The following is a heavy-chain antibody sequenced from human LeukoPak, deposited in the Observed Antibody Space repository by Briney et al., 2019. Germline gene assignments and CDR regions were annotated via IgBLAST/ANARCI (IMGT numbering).Heavy chain of an antibody. Sequence: GGSLRLSCAASGFTFSNAWMSWVRQAPGKGLEWVGRIKGKTDGGTTGYAAPVKGRFTISRDDSKNTLYLQMNSLKTEDTAVYYCTTDCGGDCYDAFDIWGQGTMVTVSS. J-gene: IGHJ3*02. CDR3: TTDCGGDCYDAFDI. V-gene: IGHV3-15*01. CDR2: IKGKTDGGTT. D-gene: IGHD2-21*02. CDR1: GFTFSNAW.